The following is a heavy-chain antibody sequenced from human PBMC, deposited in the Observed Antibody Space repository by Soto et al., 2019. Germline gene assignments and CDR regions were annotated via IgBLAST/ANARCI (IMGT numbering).Heavy chain of an antibody. CDR1: GYSFAGYW. CDR3: ARQIYDSDTGPNFQYYFDS. CDR2: IDPSDSQT. D-gene: IGHD3-22*01. Sequence: RGESLKISCKGSGYSFAGYWITWVRKKPGKGLEWMGRIDPSDSQTYYSPSFRGHVTISATKSITTVFLQWSSLRASDTAMYYCARQIYDSDTGPNFQYYFDSWGQGTPVTVSS. J-gene: IGHJ4*02. V-gene: IGHV5-10-1*01.